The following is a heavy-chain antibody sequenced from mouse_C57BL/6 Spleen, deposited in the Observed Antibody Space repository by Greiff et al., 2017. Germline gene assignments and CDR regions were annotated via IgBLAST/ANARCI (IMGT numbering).Heavy chain of an antibody. Sequence: QVTLKESGPGILQPSQTLSLTCSFSGFSLSTSGMGVSWIRQPSGKGLEWLAHTYWDDDKRYNPSLKSRLTISKDTSRNQVFLKITRVDTADTATYYCARSPYYGSSYDAMDYWGQGTSVTVSS. CDR3: ARSPYYGSSYDAMDY. CDR1: GFSLSTSGMG. V-gene: IGHV8-12*01. CDR2: TYWDDDK. J-gene: IGHJ4*01. D-gene: IGHD1-1*01.